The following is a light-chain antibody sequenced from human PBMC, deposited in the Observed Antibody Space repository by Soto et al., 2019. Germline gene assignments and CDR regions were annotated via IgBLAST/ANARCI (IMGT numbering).Light chain of an antibody. CDR1: SSNIGAGYD. CDR2: LNN. CDR3: QSYDSSLSGYV. Sequence: QSALTQLPSVSGAPGQRVTISCTGSSSNIGAGYDVHWYQQLPGTAPKLLIYLNNNRPSGVPDRFSGSKSGTSASLAITGLQAEDEADYYCQSYDSSLSGYVFGTGTKVTVL. J-gene: IGLJ1*01. V-gene: IGLV1-40*01.